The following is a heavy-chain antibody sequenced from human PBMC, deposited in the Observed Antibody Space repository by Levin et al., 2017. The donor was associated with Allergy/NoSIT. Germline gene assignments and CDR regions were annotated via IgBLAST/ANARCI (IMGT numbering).Heavy chain of an antibody. CDR2: IAYDGADK. D-gene: IGHD2-2*01. CDR3: AKDQLRGPPTKYRPTDI. Sequence: GGSLRLSCEASGFTFSNFGMHWVRQAPGKGLEWLAVIAYDGADKYYSDSVQGRFTSSRDNSKNTLYLQMNSLRDEDTAVYYCAKDQLRGPPTKYRPTDIWGQGTMVTVSS. CDR1: GFTFSNFG. J-gene: IGHJ3*02. V-gene: IGHV3-30*18.